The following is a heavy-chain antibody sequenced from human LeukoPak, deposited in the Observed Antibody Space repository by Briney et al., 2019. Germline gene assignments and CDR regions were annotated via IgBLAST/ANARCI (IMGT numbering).Heavy chain of an antibody. CDR2: IYTSGST. CDR3: AREMDRNYYGSGPYYYYGMDV. D-gene: IGHD3-10*01. V-gene: IGHV4-4*07. CDR1: GGSISSYY. Sequence: KPSETLSLTCTVSGGSISSYYWSWIRQPAGKGLEWIWRIYTSGSTNYNPSLKSRVTLSVDTSKNQFSLKLSSVTAADTAAYYCAREMDRNYYGSGPYYYYGMDVWGQGTTVTVS. J-gene: IGHJ6*02.